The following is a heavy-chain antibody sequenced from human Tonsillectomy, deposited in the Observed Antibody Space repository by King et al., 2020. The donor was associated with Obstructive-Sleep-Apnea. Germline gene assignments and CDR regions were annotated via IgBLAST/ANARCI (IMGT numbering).Heavy chain of an antibody. CDR2: IYYSGST. D-gene: IGHD1-1*01. J-gene: IGHJ4*02. CDR3: AREGPKLERVSD. Sequence: QLQESGPGLVKPSQTLSLTCTVSVGSISSGGYYWSWIRQHPGKGLEWIGYIYYSGSTYYNPSLKSRVTISVDTSKNQFSLKLSSVTAADTAVYYCAREGPKLERVSDWGQGTLVTVSS. CDR1: VGSISSGGYY. V-gene: IGHV4-31*02.